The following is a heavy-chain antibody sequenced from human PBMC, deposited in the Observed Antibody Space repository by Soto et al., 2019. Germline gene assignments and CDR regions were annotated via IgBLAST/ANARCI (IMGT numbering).Heavy chain of an antibody. V-gene: IGHV3-23*01. CDR1: GFTFSSYA. CDR3: AKDLGYCSSTSCYAHYFDY. CDR2: ISGSGGST. D-gene: IGHD2-2*01. Sequence: GGSLRLSCAASGFTFSSYAMSWVRQAPGKGLEWVSAISGSGGSTYYADSVKGRFTISRENSKNTLYLQMNSLRAEDTAVYYWAKDLGYCSSTSCYAHYFDYWGQGTLVTVSS. J-gene: IGHJ4*02.